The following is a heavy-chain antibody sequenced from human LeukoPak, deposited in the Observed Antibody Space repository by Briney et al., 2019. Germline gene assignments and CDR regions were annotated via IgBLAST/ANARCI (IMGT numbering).Heavy chain of an antibody. CDR2: IFYSGST. Sequence: SETLSLTCTVSGGSISSGGYYWSWIRQHPGKGLEWIGYIFYSGSTDYNPSLKSRVIISVDTSKIQFSLKLSSVTAADTAVYYCASSMVRGVIAFDYWGQGILVTVSS. J-gene: IGHJ4*02. V-gene: IGHV4-31*03. CDR1: GGSISSGGYY. CDR3: ASSMVRGVIAFDY. D-gene: IGHD3-10*01.